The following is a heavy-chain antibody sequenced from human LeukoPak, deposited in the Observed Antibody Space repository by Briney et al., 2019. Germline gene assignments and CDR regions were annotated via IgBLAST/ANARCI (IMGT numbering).Heavy chain of an antibody. CDR3: ARFRFGHNRFDP. J-gene: IGHJ5*02. D-gene: IGHD3-10*01. CDR2: VHYTGTT. V-gene: IGHV4-61*05. Sequence: SETLSLTCTVSGGSISSSSYSWGWLRQPPGKGVVWIAYVHYTGTTNYNPSLKSRVTISIDTSKNQFSLQLSSVTAADTAVYYCARFRFGHNRFDPWGQGTLVTVSS. CDR1: GGSISSSSYS.